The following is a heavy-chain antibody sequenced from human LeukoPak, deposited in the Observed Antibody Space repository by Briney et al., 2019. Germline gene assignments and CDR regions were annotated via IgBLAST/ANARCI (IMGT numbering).Heavy chain of an antibody. CDR2: ISAYNGNT. D-gene: IGHD6-13*01. Sequence: ASVKVSCKASGYTFTSYGISWVRQAPGQGLEWMGWISAYNGNTNYAQNLQGRVTMTTDTSTTTAYMELRSLRSDDTAVYYCARVTGYVMEDYFDYWGQGTLVTVSS. J-gene: IGHJ4*02. CDR1: GYTFTSYG. CDR3: ARVTGYVMEDYFDY. V-gene: IGHV1-18*01.